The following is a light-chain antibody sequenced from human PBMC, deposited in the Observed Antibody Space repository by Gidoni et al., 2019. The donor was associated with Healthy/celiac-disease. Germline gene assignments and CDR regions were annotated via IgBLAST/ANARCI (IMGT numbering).Light chain of an antibody. V-gene: IGLV3-19*01. J-gene: IGLJ3*02. CDR3: NSRDSSGNHWV. CDR1: SLRSYY. Sequence: SSELPQDSAVSVALGQTVRITCQGDSLRSYYASWYQQKPGQAPVLVIYGKNNRPSGIPDRFSGSSSGNTASLTITGAQAEDEADYYCNSRDSSGNHWVFGGGTKLTVL. CDR2: GKN.